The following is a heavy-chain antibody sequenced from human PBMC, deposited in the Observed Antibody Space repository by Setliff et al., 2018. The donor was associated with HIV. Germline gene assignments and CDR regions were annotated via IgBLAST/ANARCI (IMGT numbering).Heavy chain of an antibody. D-gene: IGHD2-21*02. J-gene: IGHJ6*03. V-gene: IGHV4-59*08. CDR1: GGSISTYY. CDR3: ARQYCGGDRDPPRRYYYYYMDV. Sequence: ASETLSLTCTVSGGSISTYYWSWIRQPPGKGLEWIGYIYYSGSTKYNPSLKSRVTISVDTSKNQFSLKLSSVTAADTAVYYCARQYCGGDRDPPRRYYYYYMDVWGKGTTVTVSS. CDR2: IYYSGST.